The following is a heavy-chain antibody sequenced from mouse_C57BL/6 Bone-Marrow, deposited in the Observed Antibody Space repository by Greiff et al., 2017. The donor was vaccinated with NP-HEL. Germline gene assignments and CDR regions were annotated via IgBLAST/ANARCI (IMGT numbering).Heavy chain of an antibody. J-gene: IGHJ1*03. V-gene: IGHV1-61*01. D-gene: IGHD1-1*01. CDR1: GYTFTSYW. Sequence: QVQLQQPGAELVRPGSSVKLSCKASGYTFTSYWMDWVKQRPGQGLEWIGNIYPSDSETHYNQKFKDKATLTVDKSSSTAYMQHSSLASEDSAVYYCARYYGSSYGYFDVWGTGTTVTVSS. CDR2: IYPSDSET. CDR3: ARYYGSSYGYFDV.